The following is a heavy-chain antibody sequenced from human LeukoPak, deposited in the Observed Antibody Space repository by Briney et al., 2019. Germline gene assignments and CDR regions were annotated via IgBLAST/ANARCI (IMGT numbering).Heavy chain of an antibody. CDR3: AGGYDILTGYSTFDY. D-gene: IGHD3-9*01. V-gene: IGHV1-2*02. CDR1: GYTFTGYY. Sequence: ASVKVSCKAPGYTFTGYYMHWVRQAPGQGLEWMGWINPNSGGTNYAQKFQGRVTMTRDTSISTAYMELSRLRSDDTAVYYCAGGYDILTGYSTFDYWGQGTLVTVSS. J-gene: IGHJ4*02. CDR2: INPNSGGT.